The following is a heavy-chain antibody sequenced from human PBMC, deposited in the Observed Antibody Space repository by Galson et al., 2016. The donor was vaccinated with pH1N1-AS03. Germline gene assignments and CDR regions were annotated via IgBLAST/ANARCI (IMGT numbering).Heavy chain of an antibody. D-gene: IGHD6-19*01. V-gene: IGHV3-23*01. CDR2: ISSTGSNT. CDR1: GFTFSTYA. J-gene: IGHJ4*02. Sequence: SLRLSCAVSGFTFSTYAMTWVRQAPGRGLEWVSSISSTGSNTFYADAVMGRFTSSRDSSKNTLYLQMNSLRAEDTAVFYCAKYTIDWYEDYWGQGTLVTVSS. CDR3: AKYTIDWYEDY.